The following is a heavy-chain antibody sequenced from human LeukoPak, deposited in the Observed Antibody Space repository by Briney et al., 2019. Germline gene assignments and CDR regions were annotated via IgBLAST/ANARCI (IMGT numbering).Heavy chain of an antibody. Sequence: PSETLSLTCTVSGDSISNSRYYWGWIRQSPGKRLEWIANIYFSGSTYYNPSLKSRVSMSVDTSKNQFSLNLTSVTAADTAVYYCASVDYGDFPDYWGQGTLLTVSS. J-gene: IGHJ4*02. D-gene: IGHD4-17*01. CDR3: ASVDYGDFPDY. CDR2: IYFSGST. CDR1: GDSISNSRYY. V-gene: IGHV4-39*01.